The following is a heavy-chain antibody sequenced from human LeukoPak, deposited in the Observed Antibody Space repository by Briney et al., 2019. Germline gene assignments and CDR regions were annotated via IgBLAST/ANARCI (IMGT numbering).Heavy chain of an antibody. CDR3: ARELRAAAGLDAAWFDP. CDR1: GFTVSSNY. J-gene: IGHJ5*02. CDR2: IYSGGST. D-gene: IGHD6-13*01. Sequence: PGGSLRLSCAASGFTVSSNYMSWVRQAPGKGLEWVSVIYSGGSTYYADSVKGRFTISRDNSKNTLYLQMNSLRAEDTAVYYCARELRAAAGLDAAWFDPWGQGTLVTVSS. V-gene: IGHV3-66*01.